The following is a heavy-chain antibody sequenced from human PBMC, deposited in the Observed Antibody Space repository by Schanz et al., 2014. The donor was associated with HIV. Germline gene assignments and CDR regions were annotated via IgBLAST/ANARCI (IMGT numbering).Heavy chain of an antibody. V-gene: IGHV3-NL1*01. CDR1: GFTFSNFA. D-gene: IGHD2-15*01. J-gene: IGHJ4*02. CDR2: ISSSGSST. CDR3: AKDLGAGGGSCFDS. Sequence: QVQLVESGGGVVQPGRSLRLSCTASGFTFSNFAMHWVRQAPGKGLEWVSTISSSGSSTYYADSVKGRFTISRDNSKNTLNLQMHSLRVEDTAVYYCAKDLGAGGGSCFDSWGQGTLVTVST.